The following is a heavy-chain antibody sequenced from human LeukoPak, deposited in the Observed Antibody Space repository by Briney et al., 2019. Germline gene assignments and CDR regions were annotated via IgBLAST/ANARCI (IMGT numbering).Heavy chain of an antibody. J-gene: IGHJ6*03. CDR2: IIPTFGTA. Sequence: ASVKVSCKASGGTFSSYAISWVRQAPGQGLEWMGRIIPTFGTANYAQKFQGRVTITTDESTSTAYMELSSLRSEDTAVYYCASRDSGSYPYYYYYYMDVWGKGTTVTVSS. CDR1: GGTFSSYA. D-gene: IGHD1-26*01. V-gene: IGHV1-69*05. CDR3: ASRDSGSYPYYYYYYMDV.